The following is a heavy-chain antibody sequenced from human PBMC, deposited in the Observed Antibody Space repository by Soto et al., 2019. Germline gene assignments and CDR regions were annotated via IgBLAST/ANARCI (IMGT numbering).Heavy chain of an antibody. V-gene: IGHV4-59*01. CDR1: GGSISSYY. CDR3: ARDNGYSSSWKTDYYYYYMDV. D-gene: IGHD6-13*01. Sequence: PSETLSLTCTVSGGSISSYYWSWIRQPPGKGLEWIGYIYYSGSTNYNPSLKSRVTISVDTSKNQFSLKLSSVTAADTAVYYCARDNGYSSSWKTDYYYYYMDVWGKGTTVTVSS. CDR2: IYYSGST. J-gene: IGHJ6*03.